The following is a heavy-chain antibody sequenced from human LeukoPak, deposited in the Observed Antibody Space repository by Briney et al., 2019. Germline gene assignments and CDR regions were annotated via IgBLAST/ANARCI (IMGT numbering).Heavy chain of an antibody. Sequence: GGSLRLSCAASGFTFSSYAMSWVRQAPGKGLEWVSAISGGGGSTYYAGSVKGRFTISRDNSKNTLYLQMNSLRTDDTAVYYCAKLGYCSSANCRDAFDIWGQGTMVTVSS. V-gene: IGHV3-23*01. D-gene: IGHD2-2*01. CDR2: ISGGGGST. CDR3: AKLGYCSSANCRDAFDI. CDR1: GFTFSSYA. J-gene: IGHJ3*02.